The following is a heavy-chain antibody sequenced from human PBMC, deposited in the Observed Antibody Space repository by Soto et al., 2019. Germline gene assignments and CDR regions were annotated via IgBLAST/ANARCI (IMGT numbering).Heavy chain of an antibody. V-gene: IGHV4-39*02. J-gene: IGHJ4*02. CDR2: IYYSGST. CDR3: ARVGSSRAVRPFDY. D-gene: IGHD6-6*01. CDR1: VGSICSSSYY. Sequence: SETLSLTCTVAVGSICSSSYYWGWIRKPPGKGLEWIGSIYYSGSTTYNPSLKIRVTISVATCKNHVSLQLTLVTAAYTAVYNCARVGSSRAVRPFDYRAQGSLVTVGS.